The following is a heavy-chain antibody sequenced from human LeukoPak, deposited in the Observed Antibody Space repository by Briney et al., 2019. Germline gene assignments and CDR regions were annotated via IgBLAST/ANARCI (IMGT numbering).Heavy chain of an antibody. CDR1: GFTFSRYW. V-gene: IGHV3-74*01. CDR2: INSDGSTT. J-gene: IGHJ4*02. CDR3: ATFWSGSDFDY. Sequence: PGGSLRLSCAASGFTFSRYWMHWVRRAPGKGLVWVSRINSDGSTTSYADSVKGRFTISRDNAKNTLYLQMNSLRAEDTAVYYCATFWSGSDFDYWGQGTLVTVSS. D-gene: IGHD3-3*01.